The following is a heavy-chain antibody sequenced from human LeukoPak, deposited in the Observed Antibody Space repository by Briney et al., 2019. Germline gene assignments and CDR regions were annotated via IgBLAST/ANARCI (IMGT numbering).Heavy chain of an antibody. Sequence: GESLKISCKGSGYSFPSYWIGWVRQMPGKGLEWMGIIYPDDSDTRPSPTFQGQVTISADKSISTAYLQWSSLGASDTAMYYCARLRGATMPNPFDYWGQGTLVTVSS. D-gene: IGHD1-26*01. J-gene: IGHJ4*02. V-gene: IGHV5-51*01. CDR2: IYPDDSDT. CDR1: GYSFPSYW. CDR3: ARLRGATMPNPFDY.